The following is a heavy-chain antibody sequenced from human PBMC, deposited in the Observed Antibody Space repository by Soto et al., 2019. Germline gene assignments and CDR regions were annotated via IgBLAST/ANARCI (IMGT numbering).Heavy chain of an antibody. D-gene: IGHD5-12*01. CDR2: ISFDGRNK. V-gene: IGHV3-30*04. Sequence: QVQLVESGGGVVQPGRSLRLSCAASGFNFNSYAMHWVRQAPGRGLEWVAVISFDGRNKYYADSVKGRFTISRDHSKNTLYLQMNSLRAEDTAVFYCARDRSSSGYDYGDYWGQGTLVTVSS. J-gene: IGHJ4*02. CDR1: GFNFNSYA. CDR3: ARDRSSSGYDYGDY.